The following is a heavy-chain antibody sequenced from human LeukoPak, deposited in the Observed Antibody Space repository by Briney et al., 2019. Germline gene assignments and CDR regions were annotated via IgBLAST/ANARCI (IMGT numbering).Heavy chain of an antibody. Sequence: GGSLRLSCAASGLTFSSYAMSWVRQAPGKGLEWVSAISDSGSSTYYADSVKGRFTISRDNSKNTLYLQMNSLRAEDTAVYCCAKKPSSGYYYIDYWGQGTLVTVSS. CDR1: GLTFSSYA. CDR3: AKKPSSGYYYIDY. CDR2: ISDSGSST. V-gene: IGHV3-23*01. J-gene: IGHJ4*02. D-gene: IGHD3-22*01.